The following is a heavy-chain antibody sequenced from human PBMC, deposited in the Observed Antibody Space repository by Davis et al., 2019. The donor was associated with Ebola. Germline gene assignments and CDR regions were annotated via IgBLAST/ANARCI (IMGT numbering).Heavy chain of an antibody. Sequence: SCAASGFTFGTYGMHWVRPAPGKGLEWVAVIWYDGSKKYYADSVKGRFTISRDNSKNTLYMEMNSLRAEDTALYYCARAAGTPGWFGPWGQGTLVTVSS. CDR1: GFTFGTYG. D-gene: IGHD1-1*01. V-gene: IGHV3-33*01. CDR3: ARAAGTPGWFGP. CDR2: IWYDGSKK. J-gene: IGHJ5*02.